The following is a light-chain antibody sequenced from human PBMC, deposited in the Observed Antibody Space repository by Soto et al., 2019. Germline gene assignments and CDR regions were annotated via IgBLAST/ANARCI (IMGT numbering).Light chain of an antibody. CDR1: QGISSF. CDR2: AAS. CDR3: QQYFNWPLTWT. J-gene: IGKJ1*01. Sequence: DIQLTQSPSFLSASVGDRVTITCRASQGISSFLAWYQQKPGKAPKLLVYAASTLQSGVPLRFSGSGSGTDFTLTISSLQPEDFAFYYCQQYFNWPLTWTFGPGSKVQIK. V-gene: IGKV1-9*01.